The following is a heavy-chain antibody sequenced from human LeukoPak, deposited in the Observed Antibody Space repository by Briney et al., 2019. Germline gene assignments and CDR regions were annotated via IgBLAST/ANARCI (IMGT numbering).Heavy chain of an antibody. D-gene: IGHD3-10*01. CDR2: INHSGST. Sequence: SETLSLTCAVYGGSFSGYYWSWIRQPPGKGLEWIGEINHSGSTNYNPSLKSRVTISVDTSKNQFSLKLSSVTAADTAVYYCARIPLGDYSGSGTYYIGAFDIWGQGTMVTVSS. J-gene: IGHJ3*02. CDR3: ARIPLGDYSGSGTYYIGAFDI. V-gene: IGHV4-34*01. CDR1: GGSFSGYY.